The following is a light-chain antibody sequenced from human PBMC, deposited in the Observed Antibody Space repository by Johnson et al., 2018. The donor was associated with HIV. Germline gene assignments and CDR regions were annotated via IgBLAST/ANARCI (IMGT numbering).Light chain of an antibody. CDR1: SSNIGNNY. CDR3: GTWDSSLRGGV. V-gene: IGLV1-51*02. CDR2: ENN. J-gene: IGLJ1*01. Sequence: QSVLTQPPSVSAAPGQKVTISCSGSSSNIGNNYVSWYQQLPGTAPKLLIYENNKRPSGIPDRFSDSKSGTSATLGITGLQTGDAADYYCGTWDSSLRGGVFGTVTKVTVL.